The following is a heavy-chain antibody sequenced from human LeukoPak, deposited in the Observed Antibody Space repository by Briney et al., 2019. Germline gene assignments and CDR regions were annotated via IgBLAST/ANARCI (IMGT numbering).Heavy chain of an antibody. CDR3: AKRSGYGDNWNYLDY. CDR1: GFTFSHA. V-gene: IGHV3-23*01. CDR2: TSARGGST. J-gene: IGHJ4*02. D-gene: IGHD4-23*01. Sequence: PGGSLRLSCVASGFTFSHAWMTWVRQAPGKGLEWVSATSARGGSTYYADSVKGRFTISRDNSKNTLYLKMNSLRAEDTAVYYCAKRSGYGDNWNYLDYWGQGTLVTVSS.